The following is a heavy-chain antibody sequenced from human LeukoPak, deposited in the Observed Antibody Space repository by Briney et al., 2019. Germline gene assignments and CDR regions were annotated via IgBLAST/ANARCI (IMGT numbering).Heavy chain of an antibody. CDR2: INQDGTKK. CDR1: GFTISGYW. V-gene: IGHV3-7*04. Sequence: PGGSLRLSCAASGFTISGYWMSWVRQAPGKGLECVAKINQDGTKKYYVDSVKGRFTISRDNAKNSLFLQMNSLRAEDTAVYYCATEDFWRMDVWGQGTTVTVSS. J-gene: IGHJ6*02. CDR3: ATEDFWRMDV. D-gene: IGHD3-3*01.